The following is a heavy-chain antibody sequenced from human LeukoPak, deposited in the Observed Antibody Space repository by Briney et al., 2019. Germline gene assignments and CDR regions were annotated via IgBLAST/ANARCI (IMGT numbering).Heavy chain of an antibody. Sequence: GASVKVSCKVSGYTLTELSMHWVRQAPGKGLEWMGGFDPEDGEIIYAQKFQGRVTMTEDTSTDTAYMELSSLRSEDTAVYYCAAHAYCGGDCYSPFDYWGQGTLVTVSS. CDR1: GYTLTELS. V-gene: IGHV1-24*01. CDR2: FDPEDGEI. J-gene: IGHJ4*02. D-gene: IGHD2-21*02. CDR3: AAHAYCGGDCYSPFDY.